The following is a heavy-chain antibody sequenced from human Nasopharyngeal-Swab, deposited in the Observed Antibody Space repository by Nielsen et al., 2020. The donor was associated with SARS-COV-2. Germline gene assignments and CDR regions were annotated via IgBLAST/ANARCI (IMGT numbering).Heavy chain of an antibody. V-gene: IGHV3-30-3*01. CDR2: ISYDGSNK. CDR1: GFTFSSYA. Sequence: GESLKISCAASGFTFSSYAMNWVRQAPGKGLEWVAVISYDGSNKYYADSVKGRFTISRDNSKNKLYLQMNSLRAEDTAVYYCAGTSGDYWGQGTLVTVSS. CDR3: AGTSGDY. J-gene: IGHJ4*02.